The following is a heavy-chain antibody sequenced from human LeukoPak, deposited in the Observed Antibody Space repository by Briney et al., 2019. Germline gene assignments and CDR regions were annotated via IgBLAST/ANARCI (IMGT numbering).Heavy chain of an antibody. CDR1: GYSISSGYY. V-gene: IGHV4-38-2*02. D-gene: IGHD5-18*01. CDR3: ASLGYSDY. CDR2: IYHSGST. Sequence: SETLSLTCTVSGYSISSGYYWGWIRQPPGKGLEWIGSIYHSGSTYYNPSLKSRVTISVGTSKNQFSLKLSSVTAADTAVYYCASLGYSDYWGQGTLVTVSS. J-gene: IGHJ4*02.